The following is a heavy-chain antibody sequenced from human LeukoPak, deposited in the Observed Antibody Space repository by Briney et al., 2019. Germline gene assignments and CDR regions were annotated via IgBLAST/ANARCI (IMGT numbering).Heavy chain of an antibody. D-gene: IGHD3-22*01. J-gene: IGHJ4*02. CDR3: ARVPRPYDSSGYYYVDY. Sequence: ASVKVSCKASGYTFTSYGISWVRQAPGQGLEWMGWISAHNGNTNYAQKLQGRVTMTTDTSTSTAYMELRSLRSDDTAVYYCARVPRPYDSSGYYYVDYWGQGTLVTVSS. V-gene: IGHV1-18*01. CDR2: ISAHNGNT. CDR1: GYTFTSYG.